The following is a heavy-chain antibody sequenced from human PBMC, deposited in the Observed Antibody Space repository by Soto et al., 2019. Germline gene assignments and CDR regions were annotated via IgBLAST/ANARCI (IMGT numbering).Heavy chain of an antibody. CDR3: AKDKGYGDYDLDYYYGMDV. D-gene: IGHD4-17*01. Sequence: GGSLRLSCAASGFTFSSYAMSWVRQAPGKGLEWVSAISGSGGSTYYADSVKGRFTISRDNSKNTLYLQMNSLRAEDTAVYYCAKDKGYGDYDLDYYYGMDVWGQGTTVTVS. CDR2: ISGSGGST. J-gene: IGHJ6*02. CDR1: GFTFSSYA. V-gene: IGHV3-23*01.